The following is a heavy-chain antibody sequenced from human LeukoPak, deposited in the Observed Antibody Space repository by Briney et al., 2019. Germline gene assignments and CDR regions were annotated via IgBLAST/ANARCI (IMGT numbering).Heavy chain of an antibody. CDR2: ISGSGGST. Sequence: GGSLRRSCAASGFTFSSYAMSWVRQAPGKGLEWVSAISGSGGSTYYADSVKGRFTISRDNSKNTLYLRMNSLRAEDTAVYYCAKDVRPAQNYFDYWGQGTLVTVSS. CDR3: AKDVRPAQNYFDY. CDR1: GFTFSSYA. J-gene: IGHJ4*02. V-gene: IGHV3-23*01.